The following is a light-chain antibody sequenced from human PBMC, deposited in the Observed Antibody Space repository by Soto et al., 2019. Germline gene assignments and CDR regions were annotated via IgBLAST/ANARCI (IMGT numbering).Light chain of an antibody. V-gene: IGLV1-51*01. J-gene: IGLJ2*01. CDR1: SSNIGSHY. Sequence: QSVLTQPPSISAAPGQTVTISCSGSSSNIGSHYVFWYQQFPGTAPRLLIYDNNKRPSGIPDRFSGSKSGASATLGITGRQTGDEADYYCGTWDSSLSAGVFGGGTTLTVL. CDR3: GTWDSSLSAGV. CDR2: DNN.